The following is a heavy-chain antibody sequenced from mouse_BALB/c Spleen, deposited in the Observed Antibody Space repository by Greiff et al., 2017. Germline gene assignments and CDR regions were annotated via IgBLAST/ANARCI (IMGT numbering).Heavy chain of an antibody. Sequence: EVKLMASGGGFVKPGGSLKLSCAASGFTFRDSYMYWVRPTPEKRLEWVATISDGGSYTYYPDSVKGRFTISRDNAKNNLYLQMSSLKSEDTAMYYGARDRMDYGGQGTAVTVAS. CDR1: GFTFRDSY. CDR2: ISDGGSYT. CDR3: ARDRMDY. V-gene: IGHV5-4*02. J-gene: IGHJ4*01.